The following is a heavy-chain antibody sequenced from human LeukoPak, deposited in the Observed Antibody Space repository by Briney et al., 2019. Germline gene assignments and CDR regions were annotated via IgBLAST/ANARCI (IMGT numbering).Heavy chain of an antibody. Sequence: GGSLRLSCAASGFTFSSYAMHWVRQAPGKGLEWVAVISYDGSNKYYADSVKGRFTISRDNSKNTLYLQMNSLRAEDTAVYYCARDEGRGAFEIWGQGTMVTVSS. CDR3: ARDEGRGAFEI. CDR2: ISYDGSNK. J-gene: IGHJ3*02. CDR1: GFTFSSYA. V-gene: IGHV3-30*04.